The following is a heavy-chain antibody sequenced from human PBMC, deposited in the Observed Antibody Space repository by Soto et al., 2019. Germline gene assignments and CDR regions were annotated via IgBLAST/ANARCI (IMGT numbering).Heavy chain of an antibody. V-gene: IGHV4-31*03. CDR1: GCSICSGGYY. CDR3: AREERDFGAFDI. CDR2: ISYSGST. D-gene: IGHD1-1*01. Sequence: PSETLSLTCTVSGCSICSGGYYWSWIRQHPGKGLEWIGYISYSGSTYYNPSLKSRVTISVDTSKNQFSLMLTSVSAADTAVYYCAREERDFGAFDIWGQGTMVTVSS. J-gene: IGHJ3*02.